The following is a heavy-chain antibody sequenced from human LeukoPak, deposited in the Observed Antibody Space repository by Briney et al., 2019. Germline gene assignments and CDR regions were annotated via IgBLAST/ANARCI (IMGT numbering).Heavy chain of an antibody. J-gene: IGHJ4*02. CDR1: GYTFTSHW. D-gene: IGHD6-13*01. CDR2: INPSDGSI. V-gene: IGHV1-46*01. Sequence: GASVKVSCTASGYTFTSHWIQWVRQAPGQGLEWMGLINPSDGSIAYAHRFQGRVTMTRDTSTSIVYMDLSSLRSEDTAVYYCAKAPRNSSTMLDYWGQGTLLTVSS. CDR3: AKAPRNSSTMLDY.